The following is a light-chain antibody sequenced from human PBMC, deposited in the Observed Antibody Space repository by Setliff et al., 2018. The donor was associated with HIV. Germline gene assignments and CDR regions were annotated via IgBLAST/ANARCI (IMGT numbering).Light chain of an antibody. V-gene: IGLV2-14*03. Sequence: QSVLTQPASVSGSPGQSITISCSGSSSDVGSYNFVSWYQQHPGKAPQVIIYDVSRRPSGVSSRFSGSKSGNTASLTISGLQAEDQAEYYCCSYTSSLTYVFGTGTKVTVL. CDR1: SSDVGSYNF. J-gene: IGLJ1*01. CDR2: DVS. CDR3: CSYTSSLTYV.